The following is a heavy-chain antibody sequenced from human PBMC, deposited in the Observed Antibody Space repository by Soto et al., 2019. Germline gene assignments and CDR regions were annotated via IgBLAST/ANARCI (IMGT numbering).Heavy chain of an antibody. CDR3: ARDCSSTSCYAADFDY. CDR1: GFTFSSYS. CDR2: ISSSSSTI. D-gene: IGHD2-2*01. V-gene: IGHV3-48*01. J-gene: IGHJ4*02. Sequence: EVQLVESGGGLLQPGGSLRLSCAPPGFTFSSYSMNWFRQPPGKGRGGVSYISSSSSTIYYADSVKGRFTISRDNAKNSLYLQMNSLRAEDTAVYYCARDCSSTSCYAADFDYWGQGTLVTVSS.